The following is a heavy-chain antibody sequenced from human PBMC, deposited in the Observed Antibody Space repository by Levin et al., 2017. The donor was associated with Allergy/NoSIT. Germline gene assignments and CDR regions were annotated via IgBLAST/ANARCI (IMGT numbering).Heavy chain of an antibody. CDR3: ARGGVPDY. CDR1: GFTFSDYS. D-gene: IGHD2-8*01. Sequence: GGSLRLSCAVSGFTFSDYSMNWVRQAPGKGLEWVSSISTSSNYIYYADSVRGRFTISRDNAKNSLYLQMNSLRAEDTAVYYCARGGVPDYWGQGALVTVSS. J-gene: IGHJ4*02. CDR2: ISTSSNYI. V-gene: IGHV3-21*01.